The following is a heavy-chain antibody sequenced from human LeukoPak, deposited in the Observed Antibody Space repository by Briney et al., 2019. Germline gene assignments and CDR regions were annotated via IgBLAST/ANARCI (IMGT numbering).Heavy chain of an antibody. J-gene: IGHJ4*01. CDR2: MNWDGGST. D-gene: IGHD6-19*01. V-gene: IGHV3-43*01. CDR3: AKDLGKVIAAAGTAGFDS. CDR1: GFNFDDYT. Sequence: GGSLRLSCAASGFNFDDYTLHWVRQLPGKGLEWVSLMNWDGGSTYYADSVKGRFTISRDTSKNSLFLQTHSLKAEDTAIYYCAKDLGKVIAAAGTAGFDSWGRGTLVTVSS.